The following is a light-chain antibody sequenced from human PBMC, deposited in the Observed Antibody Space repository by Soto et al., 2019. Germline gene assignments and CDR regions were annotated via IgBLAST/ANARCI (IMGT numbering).Light chain of an antibody. V-gene: IGLV3-21*02. J-gene: IGLJ1*01. CDR1: NIGSRN. CDR2: DSF. CDR3: QVWDNGSDGGV. Sequence: LAQPPSVSVAPGQAASITFWGDNIGSRNVHWYQQKPGQAPVLVLYDSFDRPSGIPERISGSNSGNTATLTINRVEAGDEADYYCQVWDNGSDGGVFGPGTKVTVL.